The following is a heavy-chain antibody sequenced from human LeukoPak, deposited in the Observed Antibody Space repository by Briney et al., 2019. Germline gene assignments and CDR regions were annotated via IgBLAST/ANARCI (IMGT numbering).Heavy chain of an antibody. CDR3: ARTLRGQNYYGYLDY. CDR2: ISYSGSA. V-gene: IGHV4-59*01. CDR1: SGSISSDY. J-gene: IGHJ4*02. Sequence: SETLSLTCTVSSGSISSDYWSWIRQHPGKGLEWIGYISYSGSANYNPSLKTRVTISIDKSKNQFSLKMTSVTAADTAVYYCARTLRGQNYYGYLDYWGQGTLVTVSS. D-gene: IGHD4-17*01.